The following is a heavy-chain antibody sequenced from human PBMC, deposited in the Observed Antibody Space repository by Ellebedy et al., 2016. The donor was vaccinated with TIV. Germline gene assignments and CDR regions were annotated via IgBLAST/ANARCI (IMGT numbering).Heavy chain of an antibody. CDR3: ARGSFAPDY. V-gene: IGHV3-23*01. Sequence: GESLKISCAASGFTITSHGITWVRQAPGKGLEWVSSLTFDGKKTFYAKSVKGRFTISRDTSKNTLYLQLNSLTPEDTALYYCARGSFAPDYWGRGTLVTVSS. J-gene: IGHJ4*02. CDR1: GFTITSHG. D-gene: IGHD2-15*01. CDR2: LTFDGKKT.